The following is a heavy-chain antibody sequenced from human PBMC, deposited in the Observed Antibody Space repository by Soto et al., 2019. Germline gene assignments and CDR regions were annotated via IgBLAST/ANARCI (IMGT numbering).Heavy chain of an antibody. CDR3: ARDVPVVPAAELPYYYYGMDV. D-gene: IGHD2-2*01. J-gene: IGHJ6*02. V-gene: IGHV6-1*01. CDR2: TYYRSKWYN. CDR1: GDSVSSNSAA. Sequence: SQTLSLTCVISGDSVSSNSAAWNWIRQSPSRGLEWLGRTYYRSKWYNDYAVSVKSRITINPDTSKNQFSLQLNSVTPEDTAVYYCARDVPVVPAAELPYYYYGMDVWGQGTTVTVSS.